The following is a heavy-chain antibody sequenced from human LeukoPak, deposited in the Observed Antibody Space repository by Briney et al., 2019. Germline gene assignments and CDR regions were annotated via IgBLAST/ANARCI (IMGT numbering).Heavy chain of an antibody. CDR1: GGTFSSYA. D-gene: IGHD2-2*01. CDR2: IIPIFGTA. J-gene: IGHJ5*02. V-gene: IGHV1-69*13. CDR3: ARGGYCSSTSCYSPWFDP. Sequence: ASVKVSCTASGGTFSSYAISWVRQAPGQGLEWMGGIIPIFGTANYAQKFQGRVTITADESTSTAYMELSSLRSEDTAVYYCARGGYCSSTSCYSPWFDPWGQGTLVTVSS.